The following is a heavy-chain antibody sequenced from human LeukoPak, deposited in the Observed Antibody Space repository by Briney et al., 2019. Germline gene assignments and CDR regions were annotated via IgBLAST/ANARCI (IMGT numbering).Heavy chain of an antibody. J-gene: IGHJ3*02. D-gene: IGHD4-11*01. CDR3: AAKLTTSNEAFDI. V-gene: IGHV4-30-4*01. CDR1: GGSISSGDYY. Sequence: SQTLSLTCTVSGGSISSGDYYWSWIRQPPGKGLEWIGYIYYSGSTYYNPSLKSRVTISVDTSKNQFSLKLSSVTAADTAVYYCAAKLTTSNEAFDIWGQGTMVTVFS. CDR2: IYYSGST.